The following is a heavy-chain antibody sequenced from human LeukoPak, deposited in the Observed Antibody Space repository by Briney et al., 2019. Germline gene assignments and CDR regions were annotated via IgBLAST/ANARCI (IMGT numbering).Heavy chain of an antibody. CDR2: FDPEDGET. D-gene: IGHD3-22*01. Sequence: VASVKVSCKVSGYTLTELSMHWVRQAPGKGLEWMGGFDPEDGETIYAQKFQGRVTMTRDTSISTAYMELSSLRSEDTAVYYCARMSYYDRRGDNWFDPWGQGTLVIVSS. J-gene: IGHJ5*02. CDR3: ARMSYYDRRGDNWFDP. CDR1: GYTLTELS. V-gene: IGHV1-24*01.